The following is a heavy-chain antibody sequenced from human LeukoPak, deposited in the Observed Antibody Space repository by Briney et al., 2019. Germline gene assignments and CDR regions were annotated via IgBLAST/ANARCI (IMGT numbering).Heavy chain of an antibody. CDR1: GFTFSGSA. V-gene: IGHV3-73*01. CDR3: TSSYCSGGSCYRRYNYYYYMDV. Sequence: GGSLRLSCAASGFTFSGSAMHWVRQASGKGLEWVGRIRSKANSYATAYAASVKGRFTISRDDSNNTAYLQMNSLKTEDTAVYYCTSSYCSGGSCYRRYNYYYYMDVWGKGTTVTVSS. J-gene: IGHJ6*03. D-gene: IGHD2-15*01. CDR2: IRSKANSYAT.